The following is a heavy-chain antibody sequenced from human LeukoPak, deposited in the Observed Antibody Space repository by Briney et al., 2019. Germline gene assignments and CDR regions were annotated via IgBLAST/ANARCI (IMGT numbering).Heavy chain of an antibody. V-gene: IGHV7-4-1*02. D-gene: IGHD6-13*01. Sequence: GASVKVSCKASGYTFTSYAMNWVRQAPGQGLEWMGWINTNTGNPTYAQGFTGRFVFSLDTSVSTAYLQISSLKAEDTAVYYCARFKGWVAAAGHYYYYYMDVWGKGTTVTVSS. J-gene: IGHJ6*03. CDR3: ARFKGWVAAAGHYYYYYMDV. CDR2: INTNTGNP. CDR1: GYTFTSYA.